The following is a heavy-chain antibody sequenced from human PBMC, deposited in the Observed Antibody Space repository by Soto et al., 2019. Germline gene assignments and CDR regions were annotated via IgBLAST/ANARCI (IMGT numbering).Heavy chain of an antibody. D-gene: IGHD3-22*01. V-gene: IGHV1-69*01. J-gene: IGHJ4*02. CDR3: ARRYYNSSGYFDY. CDR1: GGIFSNYV. Sequence: QVQLVQSGAEVKKPGSSVKVACKASGGIFSNYVLNWVRQAPGQGLEWMGGIIPIFGTGNYAQKFQGRVTITADESTTTASMELRGLRSEDPAVYYCARRYYNSSGYFDYWGQGTLVTVSS. CDR2: IIPIFGTG.